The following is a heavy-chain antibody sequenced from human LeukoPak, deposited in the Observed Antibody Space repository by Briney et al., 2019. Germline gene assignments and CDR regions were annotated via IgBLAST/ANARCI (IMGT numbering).Heavy chain of an antibody. Sequence: ASVKVSCKASGYTFNDYIIHWVRQAPGQGLEWMGWINPNRGGTNYAQKFQGRVTMTRDTSISTAYMELSRLRSDDTAVYYCARVPIVGPMLDAFHIWGQGTMVTVSS. V-gene: IGHV1-2*02. J-gene: IGHJ3*02. D-gene: IGHD1-26*01. CDR1: GYTFNDYI. CDR2: INPNRGGT. CDR3: ARVPIVGPMLDAFHI.